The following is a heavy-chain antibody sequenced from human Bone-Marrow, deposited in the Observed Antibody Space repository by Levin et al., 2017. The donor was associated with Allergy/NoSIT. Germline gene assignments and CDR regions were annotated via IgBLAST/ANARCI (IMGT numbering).Heavy chain of an antibody. J-gene: IGHJ6*02. CDR3: ARHGEGSVYYGMDV. D-gene: IGHD3-3*01. V-gene: IGHV4-59*08. CDR1: GGSISSYY. CDR2: IFYTGST. Sequence: SETLSLTCTVSGGSISSYYWSWIRQPPGKGLEWLGYIFYTGSTNYNPSLKSRVNLSVDTSRNLLSLSLTSVTAADTAIYYCARHGEGSVYYGMDVWGQGTTVTVS.